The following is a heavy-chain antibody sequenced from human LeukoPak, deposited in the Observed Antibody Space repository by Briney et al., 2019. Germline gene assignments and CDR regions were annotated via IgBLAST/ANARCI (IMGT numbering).Heavy chain of an antibody. CDR2: IYTSGST. Sequence: SQTLSLTCTVSGRSISSGSYYWSWIRQPAGKGLEWIGRIYTSGSTNYNPSLKSRVTISVDTSKNQFSLKLSSVTAADTAVYYCARDNSIFGVGFDYWGQGTLVTVSS. CDR1: GRSISSGSYY. J-gene: IGHJ4*02. V-gene: IGHV4-61*02. D-gene: IGHD3-3*01. CDR3: ARDNSIFGVGFDY.